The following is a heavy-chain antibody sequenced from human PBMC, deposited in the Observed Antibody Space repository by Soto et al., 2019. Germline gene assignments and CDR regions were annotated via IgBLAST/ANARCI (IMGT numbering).Heavy chain of an antibody. CDR3: ARGRKLGATDTAMLEDM. Sequence: GXSVKVSCNASVYTFTCYYIHWVRQAPGQGLEWMAWINPNSGGTNYAQKFQGRVTVTRDTSISTAYMELSSLRSDDTAVYYCARGRKLGATDTAMLEDMWGQGPMVTVS. D-gene: IGHD3-10*02. J-gene: IGHJ3*01. V-gene: IGHV1-2*02. CDR2: INPNSGGT. CDR1: VYTFTCYY.